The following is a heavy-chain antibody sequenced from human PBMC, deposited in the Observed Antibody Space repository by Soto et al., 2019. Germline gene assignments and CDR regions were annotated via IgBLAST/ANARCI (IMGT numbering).Heavy chain of an antibody. J-gene: IGHJ1*01. CDR3: ARDQCSSTSCLEYFQH. D-gene: IGHD2-2*01. CDR2: ISAYNGNT. Sequence: GASVKVSCKASGYTFTSYGISWVRQAPGQGLEWMGWISAYNGNTNYAQKPQGRVTMTTDTSTSTAYMELRSLRSDDTAVYYCARDQCSSTSCLEYFQHWGQGTLVTVSS. V-gene: IGHV1-18*01. CDR1: GYTFTSYG.